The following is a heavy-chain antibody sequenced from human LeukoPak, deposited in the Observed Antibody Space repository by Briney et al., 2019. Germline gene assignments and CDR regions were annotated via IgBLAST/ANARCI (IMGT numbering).Heavy chain of an antibody. J-gene: IGHJ3*02. CDR2: INPNSGGT. V-gene: IGHV1-2*02. D-gene: IGHD3-16*02. CDR3: ARDLERLYPGGAFDI. CDR1: GGTFSSYA. Sequence: ASVKVSCKASGGTFSSYAISWVRQAPGQGLEWVGWINPNSGGTNYAQKFQGRVTMTRDTSISTAYMELSRLRSDDTAVYYCARDLERLYPGGAFDIWGQGTMVTVSS.